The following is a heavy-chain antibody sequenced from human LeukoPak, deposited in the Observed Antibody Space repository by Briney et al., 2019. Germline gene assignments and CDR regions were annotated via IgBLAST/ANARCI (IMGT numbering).Heavy chain of an antibody. CDR3: ARIGYIKPQLDY. CDR2: INPSGGST. Sequence: ASVKVSCKASGYTFTDYYIHWVRQAPGQGLEWMGIINPSGGSTNYAQVFQGRVTMTRDTSTSTVYMDLSSLRSEDTALYYCARIGYIKPQLDYWGQGTPVTVSS. V-gene: IGHV1-46*01. J-gene: IGHJ4*02. CDR1: GYTFTDYY. D-gene: IGHD6-13*01.